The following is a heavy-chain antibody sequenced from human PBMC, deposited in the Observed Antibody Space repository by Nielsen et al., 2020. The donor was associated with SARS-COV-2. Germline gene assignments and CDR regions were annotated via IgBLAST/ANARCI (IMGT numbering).Heavy chain of an antibody. CDR3: ARGNPGWSYFDY. D-gene: IGHD2-15*01. Sequence: ASVKVSCKASGYTFTSYAMHWVRQAPGQGLEWMGWINPNSGGTNYAQKFQGWVTMTRDTSISTAYMELSRLRSDDTAVYYCARGNPGWSYFDYWGQGTLVTVSS. J-gene: IGHJ4*02. CDR1: GYTFTSYA. CDR2: INPNSGGT. V-gene: IGHV1-2*04.